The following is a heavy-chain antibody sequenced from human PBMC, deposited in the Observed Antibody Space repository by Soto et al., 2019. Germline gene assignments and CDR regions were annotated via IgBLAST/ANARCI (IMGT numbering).Heavy chain of an antibody. D-gene: IGHD6-13*01. CDR2: ISADGSNK. Sequence: GGSLILSCAASGCTFSNYGMHGVRQAPGKGLEWVAVISADGSNKIYADSVKGRFTISRDNAKNTLYLQMNTLSVEDAAVYYCARFGIAAPPPIWGQGTMVTVSS. CDR1: GCTFSNYG. CDR3: ARFGIAAPPPI. J-gene: IGHJ3*02. V-gene: IGHV3-30*03.